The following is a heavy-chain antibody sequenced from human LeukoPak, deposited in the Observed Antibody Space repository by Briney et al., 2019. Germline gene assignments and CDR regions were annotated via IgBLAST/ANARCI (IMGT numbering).Heavy chain of an antibody. D-gene: IGHD1-14*01. Sequence: SVKVSCKASGGSFSTYAISWVRQAPGQGLEWMGRILGIANYAQKFQGRVTITADESTSTAYMELSSLRSEDTAVYYCATVDYWGQGTLVTVSS. J-gene: IGHJ4*02. CDR3: ATVDY. CDR2: ILGIA. V-gene: IGHV1-69*04. CDR1: GGSFSTYA.